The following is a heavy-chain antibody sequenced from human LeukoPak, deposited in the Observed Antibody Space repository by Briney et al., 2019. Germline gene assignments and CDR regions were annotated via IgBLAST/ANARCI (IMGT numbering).Heavy chain of an antibody. Sequence: SVKVSCKASGGTFSSYAISWVRQAPRQGLEWMGGIIPIFGTANYAQKFQGRVTITADESTSTAYMELSSLRSEDTAVYYCASLFSSGPLGGPWGQGTLVTVSS. CDR1: GGTFSSYA. CDR2: IIPIFGTA. J-gene: IGHJ5*02. D-gene: IGHD3-22*01. CDR3: ASLFSSGPLGGP. V-gene: IGHV1-69*01.